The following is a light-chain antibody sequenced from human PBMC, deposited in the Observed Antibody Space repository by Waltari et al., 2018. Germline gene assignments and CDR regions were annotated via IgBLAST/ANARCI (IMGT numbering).Light chain of an antibody. V-gene: IGLV3-21*01. CDR2: FGT. CDR1: NIGSCS. J-gene: IGLJ1*01. Sequence: SYFLTQPPSGSVAPGETARLTWGGKNIGSCSVSWYQQKPGKAPVLVMFFGTDRPSGFPERFSGSRSGNTATLTISRVEVGDEADYYCHVWENFSDQVFGPGTKVTVL. CDR3: HVWENFSDQV.